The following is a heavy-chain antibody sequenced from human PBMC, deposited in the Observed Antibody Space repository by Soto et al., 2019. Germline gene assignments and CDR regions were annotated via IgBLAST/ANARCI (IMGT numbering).Heavy chain of an antibody. CDR2: INTGGTTT. CDR1: TFTFSSYW. V-gene: IGHV3-74*01. Sequence: EVQLVESGGGLVQPGGSLRLSCAASTFTFSSYWMHWVHQAPGQGLVWVSRINTGGTTTTYADSVKGRFTTSRDNAANTLYLQMNSLRAEDTAVYYCASVPTGKFGVWNYWGQGTLVTVSS. J-gene: IGHJ4*02. CDR3: ASVPTGKFGVWNY. D-gene: IGHD2-21*01.